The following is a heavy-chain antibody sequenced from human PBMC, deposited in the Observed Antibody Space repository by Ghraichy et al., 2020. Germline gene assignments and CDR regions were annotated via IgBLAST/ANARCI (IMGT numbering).Heavy chain of an antibody. V-gene: IGHV3-21*01. J-gene: IGHJ4*02. CDR1: GFTFSSYD. Sequence: GGSLRLSCAASGFTFSSYDMHWVRQAPGKGLEWVSSISSSSSYIYYADSVKGRFTISRDNAKNSLYLQMNSLRAEDTAVYYCARPEATGTTDYWGQGTLVTVSS. CDR2: ISSSSSYI. D-gene: IGHD1-7*01. CDR3: ARPEATGTTDY.